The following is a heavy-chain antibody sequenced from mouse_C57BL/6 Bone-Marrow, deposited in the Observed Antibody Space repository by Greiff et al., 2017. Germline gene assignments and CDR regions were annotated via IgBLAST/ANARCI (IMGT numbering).Heavy chain of an antibody. CDR1: GYTFTSYG. CDR3: ARYNAGYYRGYYAKDY. V-gene: IGHV1-81*01. J-gene: IGHJ4*01. D-gene: IGHD2-3*01. CDR2: IYPRSGNT. Sequence: QVQLQQSGAELARPGASVKLSCKASGYTFTSYGISWVKQRTGQGLEWIGEIYPRSGNTYYNAKFKGKATLTADKSSSTAYMELRMLTSEESAVYFCARYNAGYYRGYYAKDYWGQGTSVTVSS.